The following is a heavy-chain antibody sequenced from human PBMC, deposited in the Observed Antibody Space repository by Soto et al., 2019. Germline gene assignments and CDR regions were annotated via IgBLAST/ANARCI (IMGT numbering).Heavy chain of an antibody. V-gene: IGHV3-30*03. CDR2: TLHDESIS. CDR1: GFILSSYA. CDR3: VRDHNWAFDY. J-gene: IGHJ4*02. D-gene: IGHD1-20*01. Sequence: GGSLRLSCAASGFILSSYAMRWVRQAPGKGLEWVTLTLHDESISYYTESVKGRFTISRDNAKDSLYLQMNSLRVEDTALYYCVRDHNWAFDYWAPGTLVTVSS.